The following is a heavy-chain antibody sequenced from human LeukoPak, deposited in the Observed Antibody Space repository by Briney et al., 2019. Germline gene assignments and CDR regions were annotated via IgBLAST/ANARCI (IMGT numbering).Heavy chain of an antibody. CDR2: VYYSRST. J-gene: IGHJ6*02. CDR1: GGSISSGGYY. D-gene: IGHD2-2*01. V-gene: IGHV4-31*03. CDR3: ARVPRYCSSTSCYGGYYYYGMDV. Sequence: PSETLSLTCTVSGGSISSGGYYWSWIRQHPGKGLEWIGYVYYSRSTYYNPSLKSRVTISVDTSKNQFSLKLSSVTAADTAVYYCARVPRYCSSTSCYGGYYYYGMDVWGQGTTVTVSS.